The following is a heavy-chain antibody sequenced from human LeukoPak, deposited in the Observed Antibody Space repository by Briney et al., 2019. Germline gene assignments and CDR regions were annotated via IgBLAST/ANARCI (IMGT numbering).Heavy chain of an antibody. Sequence: SETLSLTCTVCGGSISSSSYYWGWIRQPPGKGLEWIGSIYYSGSTYYNPSLKSRVTISVDTSKNQFSLKLSSVTAADTAVYYCARQSLRRYSSSWWDYWGQGTLVTVSS. CDR1: GGSISSSSYY. D-gene: IGHD6-13*01. J-gene: IGHJ4*02. CDR3: ARQSLRRYSSSWWDY. V-gene: IGHV4-39*01. CDR2: IYYSGST.